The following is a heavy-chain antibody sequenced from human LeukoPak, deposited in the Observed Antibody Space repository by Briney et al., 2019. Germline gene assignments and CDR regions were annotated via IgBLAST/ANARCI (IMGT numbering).Heavy chain of an antibody. V-gene: IGHV3-21*01. J-gene: IGHJ3*02. D-gene: IGHD2-2*01. CDR2: ISSSGSYI. CDR1: GFTFSTYT. Sequence: GGSLRLSCAASGFTFSTYTMNWVRQAPGKGLEWVSSISSSGSYIDYADSVKGRFTISRDNAKNSLCLQMNSLRVEDTAVYYCARGRSSTSTFDAFDIWGQGTMVTVSS. CDR3: ARGRSSTSTFDAFDI.